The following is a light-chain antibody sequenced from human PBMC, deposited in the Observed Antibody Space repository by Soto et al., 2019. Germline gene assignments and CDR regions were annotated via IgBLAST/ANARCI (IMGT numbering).Light chain of an antibody. CDR2: LNSDGSH. CDR1: SGHSSYA. Sequence: QSVLTQSPSASASLGASVKLTCTLSSGHSSYAIAWHQQQPEKGPRCLMKLNSDGSHSKGDGIPDRFSGSSSGAERYLTISSLQSEDEADYYCQTWGTGSWVFGGGTQLSVL. CDR3: QTWGTGSWV. V-gene: IGLV4-69*01. J-gene: IGLJ3*02.